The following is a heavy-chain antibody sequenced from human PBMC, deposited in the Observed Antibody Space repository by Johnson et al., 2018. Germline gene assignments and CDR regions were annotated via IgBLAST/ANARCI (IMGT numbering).Heavy chain of an antibody. J-gene: IGHJ3*02. CDR1: GGSISSSSYY. V-gene: IGHV4-39*07. CDR2: IYYSGST. CDR3: ARGVSGSYFLYAFES. Sequence: QVQLQESGPGLVKPSETLSLTCTVFGGSISSSSYYWGWIRQPPGKGLEWIGSIYYSGSTYYNPSLKSRVTISVDTSKNQFSLKLSSVTAADPAVYYCARGVSGSYFLYAFESWGQGTMVTVSS. D-gene: IGHD1-26*01.